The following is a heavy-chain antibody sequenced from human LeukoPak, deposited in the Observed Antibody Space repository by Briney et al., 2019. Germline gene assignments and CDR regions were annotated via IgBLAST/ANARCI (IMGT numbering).Heavy chain of an antibody. J-gene: IGHJ4*02. CDR2: ISSSSSTI. Sequence: GGSLRLSCAASGFTFNSFGMSWVRQAPGKGLEWLSYISSSSSTIYYADSVRGRFTISRDNAKNSLYLQINSLRADDTAVYYCARSHQRIGIEDYWGQGTLVTVSS. D-gene: IGHD1-26*01. CDR3: ARSHQRIGIEDY. CDR1: GFTFNSFG. V-gene: IGHV3-48*04.